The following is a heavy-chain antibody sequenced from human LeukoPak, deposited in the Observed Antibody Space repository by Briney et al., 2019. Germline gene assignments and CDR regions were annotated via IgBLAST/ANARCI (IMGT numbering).Heavy chain of an antibody. CDR2: VSYDGRNE. CDR1: GFIFTDYA. D-gene: IGHD6-13*01. J-gene: IGHJ6*02. Sequence: GGSLRLSCAASGFIFTDYAMHWVRQPPGKGLEWVALVSYDGRNENYADSVKGRFTISRDTSKSTLYLQLNSLRAEDTAVYYCAKDSYSSSWYVDYYYGMDVWGQGTTVTVSS. CDR3: AKDSYSSSWYVDYYYGMDV. V-gene: IGHV3-30*04.